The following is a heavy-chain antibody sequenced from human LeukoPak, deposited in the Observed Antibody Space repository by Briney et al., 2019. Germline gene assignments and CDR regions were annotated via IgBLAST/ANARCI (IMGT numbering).Heavy chain of an antibody. V-gene: IGHV3-30*02. CDR3: AKGDSN. CDR2: IRNDIPKDGINK. J-gene: IGHJ4*02. D-gene: IGHD6-13*01. CDR1: GFIFSNYG. Sequence: GGSLRLSCTTSGFIFSNYGMHWVRQAPGKGLEWVALIRNDIPKDGINKYYADSVRGRFTISRDNSKNTVYLQMNSLRVADTAMYSCAKGDSNWGQGTLVTVSS.